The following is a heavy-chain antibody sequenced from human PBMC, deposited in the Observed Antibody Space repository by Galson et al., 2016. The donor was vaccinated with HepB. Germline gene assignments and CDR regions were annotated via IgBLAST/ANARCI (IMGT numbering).Heavy chain of an antibody. CDR1: GGSISGAPYS. CDR2: INSNGHT. D-gene: IGHD3-10*01. V-gene: IGHV4-39*01. Sequence: SETLSLTCGVSGGSISGAPYSYCWVRQPPGKGLEWIGSINSNGHTYYNESFGSRVTMSVDTSNHQFSLRLTYVIASDTAVYFCARLVEEGSNYFDFWGQGDLVTVSS. CDR3: ARLVEEGSNYFDF. J-gene: IGHJ4*02.